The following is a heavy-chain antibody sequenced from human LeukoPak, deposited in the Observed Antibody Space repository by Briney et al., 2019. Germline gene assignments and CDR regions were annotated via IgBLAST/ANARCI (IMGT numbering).Heavy chain of an antibody. Sequence: ASVKVSRKASGYTFTSYGISWVRQAPGQGLEWMGWISAYNGNTNYAQKLQGRVTMTTDTSTSTAYMELRSLRSDDTAVYYCARDGIVVVPAANIAVEYFDYWGQGTLVTVSS. V-gene: IGHV1-18*01. J-gene: IGHJ4*02. CDR1: GYTFTSYG. CDR2: ISAYNGNT. CDR3: ARDGIVVVPAANIAVEYFDY. D-gene: IGHD2-2*01.